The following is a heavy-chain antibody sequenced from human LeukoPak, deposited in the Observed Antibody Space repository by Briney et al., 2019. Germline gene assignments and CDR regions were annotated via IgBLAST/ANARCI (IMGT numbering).Heavy chain of an antibody. Sequence: GGSLRLSCAASEFTFSTYSMNWVRQAPGEGLEWVSSISGSSNYIYYADSVKGRFTISRDNAKNSLYLQMNSLRAEDTAVYYCAGTPSRNWFDPWGQGTLVTVSS. CDR3: AGTPSRNWFDP. CDR1: EFTFSTYS. CDR2: ISGSSNYI. V-gene: IGHV3-21*01. J-gene: IGHJ5*02.